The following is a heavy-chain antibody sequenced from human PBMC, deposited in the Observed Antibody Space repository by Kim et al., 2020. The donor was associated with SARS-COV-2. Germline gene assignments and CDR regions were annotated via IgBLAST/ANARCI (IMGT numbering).Heavy chain of an antibody. Sequence: SVKVSCKASGGTFSSYAISWVRQAPGQGLEWMGGIIPIFGTANYAQKFQGRVTITADESTSTAYMELSSLRSEDTAVYYCARARVPSYGGYDSYYYYGMDVWGQGTTVTVSS. CDR2: IIPIFGTA. CDR3: ARARVPSYGGYDSYYYYGMDV. V-gene: IGHV1-69*13. D-gene: IGHD5-12*01. CDR1: GGTFSSYA. J-gene: IGHJ6*02.